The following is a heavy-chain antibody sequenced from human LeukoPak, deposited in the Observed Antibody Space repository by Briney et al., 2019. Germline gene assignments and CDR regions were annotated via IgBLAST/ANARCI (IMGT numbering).Heavy chain of an antibody. Sequence: GGSLRLSCAASGFTFNSYSMNWVRQAQGKGLEWVSSISSSSSYIYYEDSVKGRFTISRDNAKNSLYLQMNSLRAEDTAVYYCATQSGKPTQNYYMDVWGKGTTVTVSS. V-gene: IGHV3-21*01. CDR1: GFTFNSYS. CDR2: ISSSSSYI. CDR3: ATQSGKPTQNYYMDV. D-gene: IGHD1-14*01. J-gene: IGHJ6*03.